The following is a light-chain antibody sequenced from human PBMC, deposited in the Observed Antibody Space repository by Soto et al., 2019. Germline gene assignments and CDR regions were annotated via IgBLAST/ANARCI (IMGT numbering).Light chain of an antibody. CDR3: QQYNNWPFT. J-gene: IGKJ3*01. Sequence: EIVMTQSPATLSVSPGERATLSCRASQSVSSNLAWYQQKPGQVPRLLIYGASTRATGIPARFSGSGSGTEFTLTISSLQFEDFAVYYCQQYNNWPFTFGPGTKVDIK. V-gene: IGKV3D-15*01. CDR2: GAS. CDR1: QSVSSN.